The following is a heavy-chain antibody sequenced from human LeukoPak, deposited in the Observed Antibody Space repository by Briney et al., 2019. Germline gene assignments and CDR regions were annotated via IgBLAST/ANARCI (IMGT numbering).Heavy chain of an antibody. CDR3: ARSTYKYSSGWYGIV. CDR2: ISSSGSTI. D-gene: IGHD6-19*01. J-gene: IGHJ4*02. CDR1: GFTFSDYY. V-gene: IGHV3-11*01. Sequence: GGSLRLSCAASGFTFSDYYMSWIRQAPGKGLEWVSYISSSGSTIYYADSVKGRFTISRDNAKNSLYLQMNSLRAEDTAVYYCARSTYKYSSGWYGIVWGQGTLVTVSS.